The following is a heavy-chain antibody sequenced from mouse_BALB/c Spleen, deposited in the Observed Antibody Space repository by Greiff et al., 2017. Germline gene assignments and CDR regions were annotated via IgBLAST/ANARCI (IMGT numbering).Heavy chain of an antibody. J-gene: IGHJ4*01. D-gene: IGHD2-10*01. Sequence: VQLQQSGPELVKPGASVKISCKASGYSFTGYYMHWVKQSHVKSLEWIGRINPYNGATSYNQNFKDKASLTVDKSSSTAYMELHSLTSEDSAVYYCARRGPLPDYYAMDYWGQGTSVTVSS. CDR2: INPYNGAT. V-gene: IGHV1-31*01. CDR3: ARRGPLPDYYAMDY. CDR1: GYSFTGYY.